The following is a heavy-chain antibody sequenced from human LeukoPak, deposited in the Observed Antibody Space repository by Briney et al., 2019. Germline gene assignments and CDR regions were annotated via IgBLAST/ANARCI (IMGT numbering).Heavy chain of an antibody. D-gene: IGHD2-15*01. CDR1: GFTFSSYS. CDR2: IKQDGSEK. V-gene: IGHV3-7*01. J-gene: IGHJ4*02. Sequence: PGGSLRLSCAASGFTFSSYSMNWVRQAPVEGLEWVANIKQDGSEKHYVDSVKGRLTISRDNAKNSLYLQMNSLRAEDTAVYYCARVPLYCSGGSCSRTGIRYYFDYWGQGTLVTVSS. CDR3: ARVPLYCSGGSCSRTGIRYYFDY.